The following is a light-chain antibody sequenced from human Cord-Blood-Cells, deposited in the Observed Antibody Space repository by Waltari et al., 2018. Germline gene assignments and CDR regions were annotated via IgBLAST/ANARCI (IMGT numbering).Light chain of an antibody. CDR1: QSVSSY. Sequence: EIVLTQSPATLSLSPGERATLSCRASQSVSSYLAWYQQKPGQAPRLLIYDASNMATGIPASFSGSGSVTDFTLTISSLEPEDFAVYYCQQRSNWPYTFGQGTKLEIK. J-gene: IGKJ2*01. CDR3: QQRSNWPYT. CDR2: DAS. V-gene: IGKV3-11*01.